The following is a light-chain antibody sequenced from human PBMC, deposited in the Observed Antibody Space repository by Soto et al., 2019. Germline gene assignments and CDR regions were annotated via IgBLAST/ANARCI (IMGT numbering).Light chain of an antibody. CDR1: SSDVGGYNY. CDR2: EVS. J-gene: IGLJ3*02. V-gene: IGLV2-14*01. CDR3: SSYTSINTWV. Sequence: QSALTQPASVSGSPGQPITISCTGTSSDVGGYNYVSWYQQHPGKAPKLKIYEVSNRPSGVSDRFSGSKSGNTASLTISGLQAEDEADYYCSSYTSINTWVFGGGTKLTVL.